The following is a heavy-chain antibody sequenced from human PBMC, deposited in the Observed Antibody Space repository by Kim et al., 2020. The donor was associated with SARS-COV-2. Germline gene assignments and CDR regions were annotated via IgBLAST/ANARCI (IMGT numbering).Heavy chain of an antibody. CDR3: ARPVGGSYYYKDY. CDR2: ISYDGSNK. D-gene: IGHD1-26*01. J-gene: IGHJ4*02. Sequence: GGSLRLSCAASGFTFSSYAMHWVRQAPGKGLEWVAVISYDGSNKYYADSVKGRFTISRDNSKNTLYLQMNSLRAEDTAVYYCARPVGGSYYYKDYWGQGTLVTVAS. V-gene: IGHV3-30-3*01. CDR1: GFTFSSYA.